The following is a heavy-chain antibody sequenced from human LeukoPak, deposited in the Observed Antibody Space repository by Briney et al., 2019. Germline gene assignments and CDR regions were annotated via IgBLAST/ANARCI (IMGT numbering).Heavy chain of an antibody. V-gene: IGHV3-23*01. CDR2: VGGGKDI. D-gene: IGHD1-7*01. J-gene: IGHJ4*02. CDR3: AKVATPGNSIWDPLYS. Sequence: GGSLRLSCAASGFPFNIYGMSWVRQAPGKGLEWVSSVGGGKDIHYAAFLKGRFTGSRDAARSTVYLQMNSLRVEDTAIYFCAKVATPGNSIWDPLYSWGQGSLGTVSS. CDR1: GFPFNIYG.